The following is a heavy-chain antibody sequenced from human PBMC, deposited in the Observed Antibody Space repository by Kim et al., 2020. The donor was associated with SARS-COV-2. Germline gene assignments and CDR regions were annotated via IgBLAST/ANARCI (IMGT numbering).Heavy chain of an antibody. D-gene: IGHD3-10*01. Sequence: SETLSLTCTVSGGSISSSSYYWGWIRQPPGKGLEWIGSIYYSGSTYYNPSLKSRVTISVDTSKNQFSLKLSSVTAADTAVYYCARQSRVMYYGSGSDPDYRGEGNLVTVSS. CDR2: IYYSGST. CDR1: GGSISSSSYY. J-gene: IGHJ4*02. CDR3: ARQSRVMYYGSGSDPDY. V-gene: IGHV4-39*01.